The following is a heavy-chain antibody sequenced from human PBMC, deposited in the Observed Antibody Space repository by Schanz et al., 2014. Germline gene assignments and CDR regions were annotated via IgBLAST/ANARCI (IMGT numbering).Heavy chain of an antibody. CDR3: ARGYGDSPTDF. Sequence: QVQLVQSGAEVKKPGASVKVSCKASGYTFSDYYIHWVRQAPGQGLEWMGRIIPILGIANYAQKFQGRVTITADKSTFTAYMDVSSLRSEDTAVYYCARGYGDSPTDFWGQGTLVTVSS. CDR1: GYTFSDYY. V-gene: IGHV1-69*09. CDR2: IIPILGIA. D-gene: IGHD4-17*01. J-gene: IGHJ4*02.